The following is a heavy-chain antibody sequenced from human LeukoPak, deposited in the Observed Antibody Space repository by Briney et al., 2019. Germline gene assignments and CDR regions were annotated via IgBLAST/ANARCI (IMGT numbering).Heavy chain of an antibody. CDR2: ISSSSTYI. Sequence: PGGSLRLSCAASGFTFSSHSMNWVRQAPGKGLEWVSSISSSSTYIYYADSVKGRFTISRDNAKNSLYLQMNSLRAEDTAVYYCASPSLFGVAPASHWGQGTLVTVSS. V-gene: IGHV3-21*01. D-gene: IGHD3-3*01. CDR1: GFTFSSHS. CDR3: ASPSLFGVAPASH. J-gene: IGHJ4*02.